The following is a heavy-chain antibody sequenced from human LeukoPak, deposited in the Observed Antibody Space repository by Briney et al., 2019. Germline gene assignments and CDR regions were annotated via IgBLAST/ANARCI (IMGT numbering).Heavy chain of an antibody. Sequence: GGSLRLPCAASGFTFSSYWMSWVRQAPGKGLEWVANIKQDGSEKYYVDSVKGRFTISRDNAKNSLYLQMNSLRAEDTAVYYCARDIDEAVAGSYYYYYYMDVWGKRTTVTVSS. J-gene: IGHJ6*03. V-gene: IGHV3-7*01. D-gene: IGHD6-19*01. CDR1: GFTFSSYW. CDR3: ARDIDEAVAGSYYYYYYMDV. CDR2: IKQDGSEK.